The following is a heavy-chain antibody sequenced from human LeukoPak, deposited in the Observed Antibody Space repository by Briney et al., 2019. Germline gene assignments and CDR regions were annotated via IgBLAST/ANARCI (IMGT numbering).Heavy chain of an antibody. J-gene: IGHJ4*02. CDR3: ARGVEPLAANTLAY. Sequence: GGSLRLSCAASGFTFSSYAMSWVRQAPEKGLEWVSAISGSGGSTYYADSVKGRFTISRDNSKNTLYLEMNSLSPDDTAVYYCARGVEPLAANTLAYWGQGTLVTVSS. V-gene: IGHV3-23*01. CDR1: GFTFSSYA. D-gene: IGHD1-14*01. CDR2: ISGSGGST.